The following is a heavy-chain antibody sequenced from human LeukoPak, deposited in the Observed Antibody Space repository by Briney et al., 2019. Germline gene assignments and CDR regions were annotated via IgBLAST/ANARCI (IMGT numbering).Heavy chain of an antibody. CDR2: ISSSSSYI. CDR3: AKGTGRYCSSTSCSLGKMDYYYGMDV. V-gene: IGHV3-21*04. CDR1: GFTFSSYS. Sequence: GGSLRLSCAASGFTFSSYSMNWVRQAPGKGLEWVSSISSSSSYIYYADSVKGRFTISRDNAKNSLYLQMNSLRAEDTAVYYCAKGTGRYCSSTSCSLGKMDYYYGMDVWGQGTTVTVSS. D-gene: IGHD2-2*01. J-gene: IGHJ6*02.